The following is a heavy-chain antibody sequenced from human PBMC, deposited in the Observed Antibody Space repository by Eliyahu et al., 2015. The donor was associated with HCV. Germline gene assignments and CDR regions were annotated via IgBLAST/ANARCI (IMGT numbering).Heavy chain of an antibody. CDR1: GFTFSSYG. CDR2: ISYDGSVK. Sequence: QVQLVESGGGVVQPGRXLXLSCAAXGFTFSSYGMNWVRQAPGKGLEWVAFISYDGSVKYYADSVKGRFTVSRDNSRNTLSLQMNSLRTEDTALFYCTKQDIVSDA. D-gene: IGHD2-15*01. CDR3: TKQDIVSDA. J-gene: IGHJ3*01. V-gene: IGHV3-30*18.